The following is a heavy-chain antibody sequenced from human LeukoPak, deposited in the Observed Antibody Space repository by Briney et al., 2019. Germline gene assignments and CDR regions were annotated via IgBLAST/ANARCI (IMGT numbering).Heavy chain of an antibody. D-gene: IGHD3-10*01. CDR3: ARELRGGTFDY. J-gene: IGHJ4*02. V-gene: IGHV1-2*02. CDR2: INPNSGVT. CDR1: GYTSTGYY. Sequence: ASVKVSCKASGYTSTGYYIHWVRQAPGQGLEWMGWINPNSGVTGYAQKFQGRVTVARDTSISTAYMGLSSLRSDDTAVYYCARELRGGTFDYWGQGTLVTVSS.